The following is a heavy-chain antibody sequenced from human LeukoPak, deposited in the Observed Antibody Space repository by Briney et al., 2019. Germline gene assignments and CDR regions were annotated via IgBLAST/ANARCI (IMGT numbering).Heavy chain of an antibody. CDR1: GGTFSSYA. V-gene: IGHV1-69*05. J-gene: IGHJ4*02. D-gene: IGHD3-22*01. CDR2: IIPIFGTA. Sequence: SVKVSCKASGGTFSSYAISWGRQAPGQGLEWMGGIIPIFGTANYAQKFQGRVTITTDESTRTAYMELSSLRSEDTAVYYCARAAYYYDSSGYYFDYWGQGTLVTVSS. CDR3: ARAAYYYDSSGYYFDY.